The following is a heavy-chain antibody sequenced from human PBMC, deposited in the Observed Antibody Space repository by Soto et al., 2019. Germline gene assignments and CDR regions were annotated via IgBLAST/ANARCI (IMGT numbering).Heavy chain of an antibody. J-gene: IGHJ4*02. Sequence: QVQLVESGGGVVQPGRSLRLSCAASGFTFSSYAMHWVRQAPGKGLEWVAVISYDGSNKYYADSVKGRFTISRDNSKNTLYLPMNCLRAEDTAVYYCAREWEYYDILTGPDYWGQGTLVTVSS. CDR2: ISYDGSNK. V-gene: IGHV3-30-3*01. D-gene: IGHD3-9*01. CDR3: AREWEYYDILTGPDY. CDR1: GFTFSSYA.